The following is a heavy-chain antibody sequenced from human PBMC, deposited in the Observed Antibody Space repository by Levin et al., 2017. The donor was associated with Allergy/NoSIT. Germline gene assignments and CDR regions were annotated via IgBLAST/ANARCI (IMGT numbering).Heavy chain of an antibody. CDR2: IAYDGGNI. V-gene: IGHV3-30*18. D-gene: IGHD6-19*01. Sequence: GGSLRLSCVASGLTYSTYMHWVRQAPGKGLEWVAVIAYDGGNIYYADSVKGRFTISRDNSKNTLYLQMNSLRPEDTAVYYCTNSLYSSGYLFIDYWGQGTLVTVSS. J-gene: IGHJ4*02. CDR3: TNSLYSSGYLFIDY. CDR1: GLTYSTY.